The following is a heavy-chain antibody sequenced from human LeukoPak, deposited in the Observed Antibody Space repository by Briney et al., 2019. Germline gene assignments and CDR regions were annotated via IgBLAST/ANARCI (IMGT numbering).Heavy chain of an antibody. V-gene: IGHV4-34*01. J-gene: IGHJ2*01. CDR1: GGSFRGYY. CDR3: ARDRQLWLAYWYFDL. CDR2: INHRGST. D-gene: IGHD6-19*01. Sequence: ASETLSLTCAVSGGSFRGYYWSRVGQPPGKGVEWWGGINHRGSTNYNTTTNSRVTISVDTSKNQFSRKQSSVTAADTAVYYCARDRQLWLAYWYFDLWVRGTLVTVSS.